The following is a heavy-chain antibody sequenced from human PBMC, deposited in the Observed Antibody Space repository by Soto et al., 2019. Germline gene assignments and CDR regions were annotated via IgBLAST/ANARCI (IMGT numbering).Heavy chain of an antibody. V-gene: IGHV5-10-1*01. Sequence: GESLKISWNASGYRFTTFWLNWVRQAPGKGLEWLGRIDPTDSFTNYSPPFEGHVTISVDRSISTAYLQWNSLQASDTAIYYCARPASGGSRDAFDVWGQGTTVTVSS. J-gene: IGHJ3*01. CDR3: ARPASGGSRDAFDV. CDR2: IDPTDSFT. D-gene: IGHD2-15*01. CDR1: GYRFTTFW.